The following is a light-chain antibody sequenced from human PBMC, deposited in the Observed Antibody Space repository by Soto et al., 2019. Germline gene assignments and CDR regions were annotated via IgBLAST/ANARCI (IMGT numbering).Light chain of an antibody. V-gene: IGLV2-14*01. CDR1: SSDVGGYNY. CDR2: DVS. J-gene: IGLJ2*01. CDR3: RSYTGSSTYVV. Sequence: QSALTQPASVSGSPGQWITISCTGTSSDVGGYNYVSWYQQHPGKAPKLMIYDVSNRPSGVSNRFSGSKSGNTASLTISGLQAEDEADYYCRSYTGSSTYVVFGGGTKLTVL.